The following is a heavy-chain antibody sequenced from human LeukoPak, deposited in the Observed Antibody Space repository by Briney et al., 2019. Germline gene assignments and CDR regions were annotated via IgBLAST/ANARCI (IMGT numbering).Heavy chain of an antibody. CDR2: ISGSGGST. Sequence: GGSLRLSCAASGFTFSSYAMSWVRQAPGKGLEWVSAISGSGGSTYYADSVKGRFTISRDNSKNTLYLQMNSLRAEDTAVYYCAKDLKIVVVILTFDYWGQGTLVTVSS. D-gene: IGHD3-22*01. CDR1: GFTFSSYA. J-gene: IGHJ4*02. CDR3: AKDLKIVVVILTFDY. V-gene: IGHV3-23*01.